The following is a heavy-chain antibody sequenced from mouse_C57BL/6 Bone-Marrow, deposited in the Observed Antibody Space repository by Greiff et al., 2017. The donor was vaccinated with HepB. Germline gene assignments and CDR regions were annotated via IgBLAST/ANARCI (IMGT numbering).Heavy chain of an antibody. CDR1: GFTFSSYA. V-gene: IGHV5-4*01. Sequence: EVMLVESGGGLVKPGGYLKLSCAASGFTFSSYAMSWVRQTPEKRLEWVATISDGGSYTYYPDNVKGRFTISRDNAKNNLYLQMSHLKSEDTAMYYCARDRPLRGYFDYWGQGTTLTVSS. D-gene: IGHD6-1*01. J-gene: IGHJ2*01. CDR3: ARDRPLRGYFDY. CDR2: ISDGGSYT.